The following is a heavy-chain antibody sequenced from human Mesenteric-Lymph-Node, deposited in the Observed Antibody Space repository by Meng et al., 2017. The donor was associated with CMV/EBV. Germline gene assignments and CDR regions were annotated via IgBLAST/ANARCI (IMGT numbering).Heavy chain of an antibody. Sequence: GESLKISCAVSGFIFNRYEMKWVRQAPGKGLEWVSYISSSGSMIYYADSVKGRFNISRDNAKNSLFLQMNSLRAEDTAVYYCARNGYSDYHFIGHDAIDIWGQGTMVTVSS. V-gene: IGHV3-48*03. CDR2: ISSSGSMI. CDR3: ARNGYSDYHFIGHDAIDI. D-gene: IGHD5-12*01. CDR1: GFIFNRYE. J-gene: IGHJ3*02.